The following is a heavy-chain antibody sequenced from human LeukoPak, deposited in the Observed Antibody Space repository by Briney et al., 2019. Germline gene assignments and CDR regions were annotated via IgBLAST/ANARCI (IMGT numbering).Heavy chain of an antibody. V-gene: IGHV3-30*02. D-gene: IGHD4/OR15-4a*01. J-gene: IGHJ3*02. CDR1: GFTFSRNS. CDR3: AKVSLNMVNDAFDI. Sequence: GGSLRLSCAASGFTFSRNSMNWVRQAPGKGLEWVTFIRYDGSRKYYADSVKGRFTISRDNSKNTLYLQMNSLRAEDTAMYYCAKVSLNMVNDAFDIWGQGTMVSVSS. CDR2: IRYDGSRK.